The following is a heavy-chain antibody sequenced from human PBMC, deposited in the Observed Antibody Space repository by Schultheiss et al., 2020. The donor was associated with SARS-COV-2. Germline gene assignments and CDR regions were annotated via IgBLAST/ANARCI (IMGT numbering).Heavy chain of an antibody. Sequence: GESLKISCAASGFTVSNNYMSWVRQAPGKGLEWVSVMYSDGRAYYADSVKGRFTVSRDHSKNTLYLLMNSLRAEDTAVYYCARDGTGYYFDYWGQGTLVTVSS. V-gene: IGHV3-53*01. CDR1: GFTVSNNY. CDR2: MYSDGRA. J-gene: IGHJ4*02. D-gene: IGHD1-7*01. CDR3: ARDGTGYYFDY.